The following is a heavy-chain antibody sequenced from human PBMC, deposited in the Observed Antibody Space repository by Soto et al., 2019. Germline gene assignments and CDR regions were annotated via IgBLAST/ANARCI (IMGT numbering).Heavy chain of an antibody. CDR3: ARGECSSNYCFTRWALDI. Sequence: SETLSLTCAVYGGSFSGYYWTWIRQTPGKGLEWIGEINHSGSTNYKPSLKSRVSISADTSKKQFSLNLTSVTAADTAVYYYARGECSSNYCFTRWALDIWGQGTVVTVSS. D-gene: IGHD2-2*01. V-gene: IGHV4-34*01. CDR1: GGSFSGYY. J-gene: IGHJ3*02. CDR2: INHSGST.